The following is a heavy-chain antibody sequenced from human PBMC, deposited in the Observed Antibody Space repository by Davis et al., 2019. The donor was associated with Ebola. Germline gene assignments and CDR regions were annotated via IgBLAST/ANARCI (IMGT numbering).Heavy chain of an antibody. J-gene: IGHJ4*02. V-gene: IGHV4-39*01. CDR1: GGSITSDDYY. Sequence: GSLRLSCTVSGGSITSDDYYWGWIRQSPGKGLEWIGTFYYTGTTFYNPSLKSRITVSVDPSKNQFSLKLSSATAADTAVYYCVSLRQTSDSSGYSQPFDYWGQGSLVTVSS. D-gene: IGHD3-22*01. CDR2: FYYTGTT. CDR3: VSLRQTSDSSGYSQPFDY.